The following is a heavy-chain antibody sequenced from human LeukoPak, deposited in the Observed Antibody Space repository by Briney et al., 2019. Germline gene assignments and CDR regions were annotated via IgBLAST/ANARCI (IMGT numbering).Heavy chain of an antibody. V-gene: IGHV1-2*02. D-gene: IGHD3-3*01. Sequence: ASVNVSCKASGYTFTSYGISWVRQAPGQGLEWMGWINPNSGGTNYAQKFQGRVTMTRDTSISTAHMELSRLRSDDTAVYYCARWVPQARPWRGYYLDYWGQGTLVTVSS. CDR1: GYTFTSYG. CDR2: INPNSGGT. CDR3: ARWVPQARPWRGYYLDY. J-gene: IGHJ4*02.